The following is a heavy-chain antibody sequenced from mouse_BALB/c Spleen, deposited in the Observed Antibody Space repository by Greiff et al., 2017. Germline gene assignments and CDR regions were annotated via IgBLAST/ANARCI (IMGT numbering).Heavy chain of an antibody. CDR3: ASRDSDY. CDR2: ISSGSSTI. Sequence: EVQLQESGGGLVQPGGSRKLSCAASGFTFSSFGMHWVRQAPEKGLEWVAYISSGSSTIYYADTVKGRFTISRDNPKNTLFLQMTSLRSEDTAMYYCASRDSDYWGQGTSVTVSA. CDR1: GFTFSSFG. V-gene: IGHV5-17*02. J-gene: IGHJ4*01.